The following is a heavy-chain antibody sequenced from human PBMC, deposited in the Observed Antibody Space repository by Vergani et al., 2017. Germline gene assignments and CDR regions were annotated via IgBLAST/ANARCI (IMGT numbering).Heavy chain of an antibody. J-gene: IGHJ6*02. CDR2: IYHSGST. CDR3: ARFLTGTTIYYYYGMDI. Sequence: QVQLPESGPGLVKPSETLSLTCAVSGGSISSSNWWSWVRQPPGKGLEWIGEIYHSGSTNYNPSLKSRVTISVDKSKNQFSLKLSSVTAADTAVYYCARFLTGTTIYYYYGMDIWGQGTTVTVSS. D-gene: IGHD1-20*01. V-gene: IGHV4-4*02. CDR1: GGSISSSNW.